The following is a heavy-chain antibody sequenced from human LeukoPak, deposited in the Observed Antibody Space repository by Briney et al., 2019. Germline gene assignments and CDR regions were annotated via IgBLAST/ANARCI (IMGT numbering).Heavy chain of an antibody. CDR1: GFTFSKYW. J-gene: IGHJ4*02. CDR3: ATKQWLAPPPDS. Sequence: GSLRLSCAAPGFTFSKYWVLRVRPAPGKGLESVSRFNTDGTVTTYADSMKGRFTVSRDNADNTMFLQMNSVRDEDTAVYYCATKQWLAPPPDSWGQGTPVTVSS. D-gene: IGHD6-19*01. V-gene: IGHV3-74*01. CDR2: FNTDGTVT.